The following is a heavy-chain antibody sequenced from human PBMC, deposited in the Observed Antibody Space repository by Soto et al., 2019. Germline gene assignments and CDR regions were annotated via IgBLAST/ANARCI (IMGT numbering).Heavy chain of an antibody. D-gene: IGHD3-10*01. CDR2: IYYSGST. CDR3: ARDRVVRGGYYYGLDV. CDR1: GGSISSGDYY. J-gene: IGHJ6*02. Sequence: QMQLQESGPGLVKPSQTLSLTCTVSGGSISSGDYYWSWIRQHPGKGLEWIGYIYYSGSTYYNPSLKSRVTIAVDTSKNQFSLKLSSVTAADTAVYYCARDRVVRGGYYYGLDVWGQGTTVTVSS. V-gene: IGHV4-31*03.